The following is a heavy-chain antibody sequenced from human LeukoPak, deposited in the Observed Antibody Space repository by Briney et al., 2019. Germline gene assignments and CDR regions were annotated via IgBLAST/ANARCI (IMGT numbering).Heavy chain of an antibody. Sequence: GASVKVCCKASGYAFTSYYMHWVRQAPGQGLEWMGVIYPSAGGSTRYTQQFQGRVTMTRDTSTSTVYMELSSLTSEDTAVYYCAREKGFYWGQGTLVTVSS. CDR1: GYAFTSYY. V-gene: IGHV1-46*01. J-gene: IGHJ4*02. D-gene: IGHD2-15*01. CDR3: AREKGFY. CDR2: IYPSAGGST.